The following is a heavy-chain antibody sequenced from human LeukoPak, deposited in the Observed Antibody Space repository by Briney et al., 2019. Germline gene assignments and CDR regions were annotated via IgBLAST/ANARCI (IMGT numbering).Heavy chain of an antibody. V-gene: IGHV1-69*01. Sequence: ASVKVSCKASGGTFSSYAISWVRQAPGQGLEWMGGIIPIFGTADYAQKFQGRVTITADESTSTAYTELSSLRSEDTAVYYCARESRYSSGWSVWGQGTTVTVSS. CDR3: ARESRYSSGWSV. CDR2: IIPIFGTA. CDR1: GGTFSSYA. J-gene: IGHJ6*02. D-gene: IGHD6-19*01.